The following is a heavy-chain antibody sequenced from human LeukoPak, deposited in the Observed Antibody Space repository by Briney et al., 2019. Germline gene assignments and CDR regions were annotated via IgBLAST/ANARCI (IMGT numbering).Heavy chain of an antibody. CDR2: IYHSGIT. D-gene: IGHD3-16*01. CDR3: ARGWGANYYPGY. J-gene: IGHJ4*02. V-gene: IGHV4-34*01. Sequence: SETLSLTCAVYGGPFSDYYWSWIRQPPGRGLEWIGEIYHSGITNYNPSLKSRVTISVDTSKNQFSLKLSSVTAADTAVYYCARGWGANYYPGYWGQGTLVTVSS. CDR1: GGPFSDYY.